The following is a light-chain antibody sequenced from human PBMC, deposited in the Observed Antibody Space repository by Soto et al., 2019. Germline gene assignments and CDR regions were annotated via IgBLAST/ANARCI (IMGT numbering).Light chain of an antibody. J-gene: IGKJ5*01. CDR1: QSVSSNY. CDR3: QQRQYWPPIT. Sequence: EIVLTQSPGTLSLSPGERATLSCRASQSVSSNYLAWYQQKPGQAPRFLISGASNRATGIPDRFSGSGSGTDFTLTISRLEPEDCAIYYCQQRQYWPPITFGQGTRLEIK. V-gene: IGKV3D-20*02. CDR2: GAS.